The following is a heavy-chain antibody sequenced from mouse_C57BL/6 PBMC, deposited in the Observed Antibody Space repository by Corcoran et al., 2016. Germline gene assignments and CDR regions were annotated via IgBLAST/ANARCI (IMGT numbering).Heavy chain of an antibody. CDR1: GYSITSGYY. J-gene: IGHJ4*01. D-gene: IGHD1-1*01. V-gene: IGHV3-6*01. CDR2: ISYDGSN. CDR3: ARRDYGYAMDY. Sequence: DVQLQESGPGLVKPSQSLSLTCSVTGYSITSGYYWNWIRQFPGNKLEWMGYISYDGSNNYNPSLKNRISITRDTSKNQFFLKLNSVTTEDTATYYCARRDYGYAMDYWGQGTSVTVSS.